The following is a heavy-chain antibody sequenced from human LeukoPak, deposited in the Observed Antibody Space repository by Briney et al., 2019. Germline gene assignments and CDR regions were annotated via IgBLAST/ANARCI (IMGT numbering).Heavy chain of an antibody. CDR3: ARGGRRSSWYDYYFDY. V-gene: IGHV1-3*01. J-gene: IGHJ4*02. D-gene: IGHD6-13*01. CDR1: GYTFTSYA. CDR2: SNAGNGNT. Sequence: GASVKVSCKASGYTFTSYAMHWVRQAPGQRLEWMGWSNAGNGNTKYSQEFQGRVTITRDTSASTAYMELSSLRSEDTAVYYCARGGRRSSWYDYYFDYWGQGTLVAVSS.